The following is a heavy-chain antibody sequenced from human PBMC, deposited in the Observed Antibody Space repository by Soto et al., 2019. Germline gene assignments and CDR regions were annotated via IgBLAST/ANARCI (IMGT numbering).Heavy chain of an antibody. Sequence: QVQLVQSGAEVKKPGSSVKVSCKASGDTFSNHTISWVRQAPGQGLEWMGRIIPILGVANYAQKFQGRVTITADKSTSTLYMELSSLSSADTAVYYCARVEEIGTVTNGCYYCLDVWGKGTTVTAS. CDR2: IIPILGVA. CDR1: GDTFSNHT. D-gene: IGHD4-17*01. CDR3: ARVEEIGTVTNGCYYCLDV. V-gene: IGHV1-69*04. J-gene: IGHJ6*03.